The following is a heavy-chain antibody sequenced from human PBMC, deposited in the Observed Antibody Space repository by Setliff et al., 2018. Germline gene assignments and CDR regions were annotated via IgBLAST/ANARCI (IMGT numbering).Heavy chain of an antibody. CDR2: INAGNGIT. CDR3: ARALGGISVAGNNWLDS. D-gene: IGHD6-19*01. CDR1: GYTFSTYA. J-gene: IGHJ5*01. Sequence: GASVKVSCKASGYTFSTYAIHWVRQAHGQRPDWMGWINAGNGITKYSQKFQDRVTMTADESATTAYMELTSLRSEDTAVYYCARALGGISVAGNNWLDSWGQGTLVTVS. V-gene: IGHV1-3*01.